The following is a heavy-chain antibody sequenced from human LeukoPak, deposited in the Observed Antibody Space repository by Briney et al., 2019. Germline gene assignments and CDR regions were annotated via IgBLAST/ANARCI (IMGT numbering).Heavy chain of an antibody. J-gene: IGHJ5*02. CDR1: GFTFSSFG. D-gene: IGHD3-3*01. CDR3: ARDTGGRFLEWLTSA. Sequence: GGSLRLSCAASGFTFSSFGMSWVRQAPGKGLEWVANIKQDGSEKYYVDSVKGRFTISRDNAKNSLYLQMNSLRAEDTAVYYCARDTGGRFLEWLTSAWGQGTLVTVSS. V-gene: IGHV3-7*01. CDR2: IKQDGSEK.